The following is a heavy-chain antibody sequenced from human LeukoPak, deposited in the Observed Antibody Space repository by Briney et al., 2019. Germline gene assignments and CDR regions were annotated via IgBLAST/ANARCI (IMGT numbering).Heavy chain of an antibody. CDR1: GFTFSDYH. CDR2: ISSSSTHI. D-gene: IGHD2-21*01. CDR3: ARGLCGGDCYDY. V-gene: IGHV3-21*01. J-gene: IGHJ4*02. Sequence: PVGSLRLSCVASGFTFSDYHINWVRQAPGKGLEWVSSISSSSTHIYYADSVKGRFTISRDNAKNSLYLQMNSLRAEDTAVYYCARGLCGGDCYDYWGQGTLVTVSS.